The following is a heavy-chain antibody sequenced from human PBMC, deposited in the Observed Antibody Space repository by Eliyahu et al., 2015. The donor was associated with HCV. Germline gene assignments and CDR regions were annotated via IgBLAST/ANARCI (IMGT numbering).Heavy chain of an antibody. V-gene: IGHV5-51*01. CDR1: EYXFTXYW. Sequence: EVQLVQSGAEVXKPGESLKISCKGSEYXFTXYWIGWVRQMPGKGLEWMGIIXPGDFDTRYSPSFQGQVTFSVDRSISTAYLQWSSLKASDTAMYYCARLRNYYESSGYYFSPTLDYWGQGTLVTVSS. CDR3: ARLRNYYESSGYYFSPTLDY. D-gene: IGHD3-22*01. J-gene: IGHJ4*02. CDR2: IXPGDFDT.